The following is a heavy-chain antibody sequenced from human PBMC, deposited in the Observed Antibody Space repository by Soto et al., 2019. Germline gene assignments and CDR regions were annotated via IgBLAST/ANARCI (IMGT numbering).Heavy chain of an antibody. CDR1: GFTFGRYA. CDR3: ANAHPVYGSTWFFFDY. CDR2: LNGGGGVT. V-gene: IGHV3-23*01. Sequence: EVQLLESGGGVVKPGGSLRLSCAASGFTFGRYAMRWVRQAPGKGLEWVSGLNGGGGVTDYADSVKGRFTVSRDNSKNTLYLQMSNLRVEDTAVYYCANAHPVYGSTWFFFDYWGQGTLVTVSS. D-gene: IGHD6-19*01. J-gene: IGHJ4*02.